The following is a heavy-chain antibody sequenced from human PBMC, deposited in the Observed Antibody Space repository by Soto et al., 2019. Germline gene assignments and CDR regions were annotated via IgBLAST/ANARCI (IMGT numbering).Heavy chain of an antibody. J-gene: IGHJ6*02. CDR1: GGSISSGGYS. CDR2: IYHSGST. D-gene: IGHD3-22*01. Sequence: PSETLSLTCAVSGGSISSGGYSWSWIRQPPGKGLEWIGYIYHSGSTYYNPSLKSRVTISVDRSKNQFSLKLSAVTAEDTGVYYCVSRRVINSDGFDIWGQGTTVTVSS. CDR3: VSRRVINSDGFDI. V-gene: IGHV4-30-2*01.